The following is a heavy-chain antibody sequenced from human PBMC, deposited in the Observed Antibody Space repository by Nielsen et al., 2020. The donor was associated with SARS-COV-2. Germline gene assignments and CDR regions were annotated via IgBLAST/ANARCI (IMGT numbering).Heavy chain of an antibody. V-gene: IGHV5-51*01. CDR2: IYPGDSDT. D-gene: IGHD3-10*01. Sequence: VRQMPGKGLEWMGLIYPGDSDTRYSPSFQGQVTISADKSSTTAYLQWSSLKASDTAVYYCARLRPLLNFWFGELPPLDLDVWGKGTTVTVSS. J-gene: IGHJ6*04. CDR3: ARLRPLLNFWFGELPPLDLDV.